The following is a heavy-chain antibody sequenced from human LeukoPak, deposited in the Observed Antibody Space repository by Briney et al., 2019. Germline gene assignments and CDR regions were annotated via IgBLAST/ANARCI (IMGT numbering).Heavy chain of an antibody. CDR2: INPSGGST. CDR3: ARVARIFYDILTGYPIGDYFDY. V-gene: IGHV1-46*01. J-gene: IGHJ4*02. Sequence: GASVKVSCKASGYTFTSYYMHWVRQAPGQGLEWMGIINPSGGSTSYAQKFQGRVTMTRDTSTSTVYMELSSLRSEDTAVYYCARVARIFYDILTGYPIGDYFDYWGQGTLVTVSS. CDR1: GYTFTSYY. D-gene: IGHD3-9*01.